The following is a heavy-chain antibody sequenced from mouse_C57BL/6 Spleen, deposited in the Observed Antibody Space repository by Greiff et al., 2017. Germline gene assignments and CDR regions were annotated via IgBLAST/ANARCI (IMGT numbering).Heavy chain of an antibody. Sequence: EVHLVESGGGLVKPGGSLKLSCAASGFTFSSYAMSWVRQTPEKRLEWVATISDGGSYTYYPDNVKGRFTISRDNAKNNLYLQMSHLKSEDTAMYYCAKSLFTTVVASDVWGTGTTVTVSS. V-gene: IGHV5-4*01. CDR2: ISDGGSYT. CDR1: GFTFSSYA. CDR3: AKSLFTTVVASDV. J-gene: IGHJ1*03. D-gene: IGHD1-1*01.